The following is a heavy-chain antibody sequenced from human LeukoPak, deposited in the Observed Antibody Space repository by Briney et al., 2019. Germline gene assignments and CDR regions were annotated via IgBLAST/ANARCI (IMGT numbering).Heavy chain of an antibody. Sequence: SETLSLTCTVSGGSISSSNYYWGWIRQPPGKGPEWIGSIYYSGSTYYNPSLKSRVTISVDTSKNQFSLKLSSVTAADTAVYYCARGPPPDFDYWGLGTLVTVSS. CDR3: ARGPPPDFDY. CDR1: GGSISSSNYY. CDR2: IYYSGST. V-gene: IGHV4-39*07. J-gene: IGHJ4*02.